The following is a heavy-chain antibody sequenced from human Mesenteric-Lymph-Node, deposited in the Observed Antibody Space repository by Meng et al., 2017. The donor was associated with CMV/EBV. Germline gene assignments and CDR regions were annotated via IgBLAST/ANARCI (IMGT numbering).Heavy chain of an antibody. CDR3: ARPVGHCSAATCYAPFDF. CDR1: GGSMNNVDYY. D-gene: IGHD2-2*01. J-gene: IGHJ4*02. V-gene: IGHV4-39*01. CDR2: IFNSGTT. Sequence: SETLSLTCTVSGGSMNNVDYYWGWFRQPPGEGLEWIGSIFNSGTTSHNSSLTSRVALSIDTSTNQFSLKLTSVTAADTAVYYCARPVGHCSAATCYAPFDFWGQGTLVTVSS.